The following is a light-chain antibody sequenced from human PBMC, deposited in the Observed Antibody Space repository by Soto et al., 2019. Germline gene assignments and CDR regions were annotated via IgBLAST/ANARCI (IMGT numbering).Light chain of an antibody. CDR1: QSISSY. CDR3: QQSYSLLT. V-gene: IGKV1-39*01. Sequence: DIQMTQSPSSLSASVGDRVTITCRASQSISSYLNWYQHKPGKAPKLLIYAASSLQSGVPSRFSGSGSGTDFTLTISSLQPEDFATYYCQQSYSLLTFGGGTKVEIK. J-gene: IGKJ4*01. CDR2: AAS.